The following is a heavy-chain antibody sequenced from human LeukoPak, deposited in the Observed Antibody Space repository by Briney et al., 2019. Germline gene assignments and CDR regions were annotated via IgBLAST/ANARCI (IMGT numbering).Heavy chain of an antibody. D-gene: IGHD2-15*01. CDR3: ARSAGSAFFDY. CDR1: GYTFTGYY. V-gene: IGHV1-2*04. Sequence: GASLKVSCKASGYTFTGYYMHWVRQAPGQGLEWMGWIHPNSGGTNYAQKFQGWVTMTRDTSISTAYMELTRLTSDDTAVYYCARSAGSAFFDYWGQGTLVTVSS. CDR2: IHPNSGGT. J-gene: IGHJ4*02.